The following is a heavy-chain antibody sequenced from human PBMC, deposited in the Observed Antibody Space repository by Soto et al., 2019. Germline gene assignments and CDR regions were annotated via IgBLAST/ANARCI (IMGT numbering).Heavy chain of an antibody. J-gene: IGHJ4*02. D-gene: IGHD6-19*01. CDR2: ISYDGSNK. Sequence: WGSLRLSCAASGFTFSSYGMHWVRQAPCKWLEWVAVISYDGSNKYYADSVKGRFTISRDNSKNTLYLQMNSLRAEETAVYYCAKVSSGWPDFDYWGQGTLVTVYS. V-gene: IGHV3-30*18. CDR3: AKVSSGWPDFDY. CDR1: GFTFSSYG.